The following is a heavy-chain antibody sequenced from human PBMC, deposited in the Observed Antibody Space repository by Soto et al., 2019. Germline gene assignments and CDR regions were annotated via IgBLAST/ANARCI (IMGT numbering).Heavy chain of an antibody. CDR2: ISSSGGST. D-gene: IGHD2-8*02. J-gene: IGHJ5*02. V-gene: IGHV3-23*01. CDR1: GFTFSSYA. CDR3: GKGAPRVPTGSFDP. Sequence: LRLSCAASGFTFSSYAMSWVRQAPGKGLEWVSAISSSGGSTYYADSVKGRFTISRDNSKNTLYLQMNSLSADDTAGYYCGKGAPRVPTGSFDPWGQGTLVTVS.